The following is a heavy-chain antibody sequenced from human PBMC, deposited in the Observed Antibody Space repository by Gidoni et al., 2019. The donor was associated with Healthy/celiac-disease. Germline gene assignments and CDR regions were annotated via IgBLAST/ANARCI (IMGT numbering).Heavy chain of an antibody. J-gene: IGHJ3*02. CDR2: IIPIFGTA. V-gene: IGHV1-69*01. CDR1: GGTCSSYA. CDR3: VARQPGGPGGDAFDI. Sequence: QVQLVQSGAEVKKPGSSVKVSCQASGGTCSSYAMRWVRQAPGQGLEWMGGIIPIFGTANYAQKFQGRVTITADESTSTAYMELSSLRSEDTAVYYCVARQPGGPGGDAFDIWGQGTMVTVSS. D-gene: IGHD1-1*01.